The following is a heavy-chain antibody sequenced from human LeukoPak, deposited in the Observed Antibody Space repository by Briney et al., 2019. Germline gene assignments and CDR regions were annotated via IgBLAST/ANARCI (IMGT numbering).Heavy chain of an antibody. CDR2: INPSGGST. J-gene: IGHJ4*02. D-gene: IGHD2-2*01. Sequence: GASVKVSCKASGYTFTSYYIHWVRQAPGQGLEWMGIINPSGGSTSYAQKFQGRVTMTRDTSTSTVYMELSSLRSGDTAVYYCARADQLTRYYFDYWGQGTLVTVSS. CDR1: GYTFTSYY. V-gene: IGHV1-46*01. CDR3: ARADQLTRYYFDY.